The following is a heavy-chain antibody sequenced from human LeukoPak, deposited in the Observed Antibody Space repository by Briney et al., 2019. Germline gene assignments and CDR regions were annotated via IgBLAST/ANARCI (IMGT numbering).Heavy chain of an antibody. CDR1: GFTFDDYA. Sequence: GGSLRLSCAASGFTFDDYAMHWVRQAPGKGLEWVSGISWNSGSIGYADSVKGRFTISRDNAKNSLYLRMNSLRAEDTALYYCAKVSESPIAARPDYFDYWGQGTLVTVSS. J-gene: IGHJ4*02. CDR2: ISWNSGSI. V-gene: IGHV3-9*01. CDR3: AKVSESPIAARPDYFDY. D-gene: IGHD6-6*01.